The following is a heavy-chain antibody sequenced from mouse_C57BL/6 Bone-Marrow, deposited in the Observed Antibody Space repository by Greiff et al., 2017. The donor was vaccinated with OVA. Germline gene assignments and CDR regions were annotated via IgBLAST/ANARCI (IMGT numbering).Heavy chain of an antibody. V-gene: IGHV1-55*01. CDR3: ARAYYYGSSWYFDV. Sequence: QVQLKQPGAELVKPGASVKMSCKASGYTFTSYWITWVKQRPGQGLEWIGDIYPGSGSTNYNEKFKSKATLTVDTSSSTAYMQLSSLTSEDSAVYYCARAYYYGSSWYFDVWGTGTTVTVSS. CDR2: IYPGSGST. J-gene: IGHJ1*03. CDR1: GYTFTSYW. D-gene: IGHD1-1*01.